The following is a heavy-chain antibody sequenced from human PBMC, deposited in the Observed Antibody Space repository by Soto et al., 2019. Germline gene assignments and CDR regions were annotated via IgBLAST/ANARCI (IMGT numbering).Heavy chain of an antibody. J-gene: IGHJ4*02. D-gene: IGHD2-2*01. V-gene: IGHV3-49*03. CDR3: TRFGPDIVVVPAAPDY. CDR2: IRSKAYGGTT. CDR1: GFTFGDYA. Sequence: GGSLRLSCTASGFTFGDYAMSWFRQAPGKGLEWVGFIRSKAYGGTTEYAASVKGRFTISRDDSKSIAYLQMNSLKTEDTAVYYCTRFGPDIVVVPAAPDYWGQGTLVTVSS.